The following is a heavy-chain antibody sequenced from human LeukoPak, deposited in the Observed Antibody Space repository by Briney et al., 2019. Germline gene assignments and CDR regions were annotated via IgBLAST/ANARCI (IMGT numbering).Heavy chain of an antibody. J-gene: IGHJ4*02. CDR1: GFTFSSYW. V-gene: IGHV3-7*01. CDR2: IKQDGSEK. D-gene: IGHD2-2*02. Sequence: GGSLRLSCAASGFTFSSYWMSWVRQAPGKGLEWVANIKQDGSEKYYVDSVKGRFTISRDNAKNSLYLQMNSLRAEDTAVYYCASLWGYCSSTSCYTLTSIDYWGQGTLVTVSS. CDR3: ASLWGYCSSTSCYTLTSIDY.